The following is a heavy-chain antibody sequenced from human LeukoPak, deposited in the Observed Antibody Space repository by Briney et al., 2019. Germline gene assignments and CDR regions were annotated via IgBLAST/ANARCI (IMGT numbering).Heavy chain of an antibody. J-gene: IGHJ4*02. CDR3: ARDGISGWHLDS. V-gene: IGHV3-21*01. Sequence: AGGSLRLSCAASGFTFSTYTMNWVRQAPGKGLGWVSSISGSGTYIYYADSVKGRFTISRDNATISLYLQMNSLRAEDTAVYYCARDGISGWHLDSWGQGTLVTVSS. CDR2: ISGSGTYI. D-gene: IGHD6-19*01. CDR1: GFTFSTYT.